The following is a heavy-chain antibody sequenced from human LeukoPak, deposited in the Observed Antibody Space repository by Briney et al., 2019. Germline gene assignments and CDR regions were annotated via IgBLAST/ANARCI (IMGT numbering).Heavy chain of an antibody. CDR2: INHSGST. CDR3: ARGGTYYDILTGSPGFDY. J-gene: IGHJ4*02. D-gene: IGHD3-9*01. Sequence: SETLSVTCAVYGGSFSGYYWSWIRQPPGKGLEWIGEINHSGSTNYNPSLKSRVTISVDTSKNQFSLKLSSVTAADTAVYYCARGGTYYDILTGSPGFDYWGQGTLVTVSS. CDR1: GGSFSGYY. V-gene: IGHV4-34*01.